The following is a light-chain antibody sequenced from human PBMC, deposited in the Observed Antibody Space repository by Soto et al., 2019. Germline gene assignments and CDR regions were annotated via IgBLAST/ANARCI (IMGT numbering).Light chain of an antibody. CDR2: EVN. CDR1: SSDVGAYNS. Sequence: QSALTQPPSASGSPGQSVTISCTGTSSDVGAYNSVSWYQHHPGKAPKLIIYEVNKGTSGVPDRFSGSKSGNTASLTVSGLQAEDEADYYCTAYAGGNTVVFGGGTKLTVL. J-gene: IGLJ3*02. CDR3: TAYAGGNTVV. V-gene: IGLV2-8*01.